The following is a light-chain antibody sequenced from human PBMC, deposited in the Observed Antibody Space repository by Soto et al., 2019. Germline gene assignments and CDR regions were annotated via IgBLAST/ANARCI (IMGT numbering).Light chain of an antibody. V-gene: IGKV1-5*01. CDR3: QQYSSNFYT. J-gene: IGKJ2*01. Sequence: DIQMTQSPSTLSASVGDRVTITCRASQSISSHLAWYQQKPGKAPEVLIYDASTLESGVSSRFSGSGSGTKFTLTISNLQPYDFATYFCQQYSSNFYTFGQGTKVDIK. CDR2: DAS. CDR1: QSISSH.